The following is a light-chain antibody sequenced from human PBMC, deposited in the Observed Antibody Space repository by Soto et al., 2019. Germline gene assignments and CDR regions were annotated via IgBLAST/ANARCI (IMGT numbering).Light chain of an antibody. Sequence: EIVLTQSPGTLSLSPGQRAPLSCRASQSVNSIYLAWYQQKPGQAPRLLMYGASNRATGIPDRFSGSGSGTDFTLTITRLEPEDFAVYYCQQYGTSPQMFGQGTKVEIK. CDR1: QSVNSIY. CDR3: QQYGTSPQM. J-gene: IGKJ1*01. V-gene: IGKV3-20*01. CDR2: GAS.